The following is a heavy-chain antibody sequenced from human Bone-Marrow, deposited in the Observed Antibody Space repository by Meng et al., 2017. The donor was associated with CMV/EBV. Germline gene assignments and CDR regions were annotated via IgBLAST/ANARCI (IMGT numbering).Heavy chain of an antibody. CDR1: GFTFSSYW. V-gene: IGHV3-74*01. D-gene: IGHD2-2*01. J-gene: IGHJ5*02. CDR2: INSDGSST. CDR3: ARDRIVVVRAATNWFDP. Sequence: GESLKISCAASGFTFSSYWMHWVRQAPGKGLVWVSRINSDGSSTSYADSVKGRFTISRDNAKNTLYLQMNSLRAEDTAVYYCARDRIVVVRAATNWFDPWGQGTLVTVSS.